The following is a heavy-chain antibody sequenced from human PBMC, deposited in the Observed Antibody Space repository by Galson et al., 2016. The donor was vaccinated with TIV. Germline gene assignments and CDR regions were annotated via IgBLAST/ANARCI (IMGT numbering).Heavy chain of an antibody. D-gene: IGHD3-10*01. V-gene: IGHV4-59*01. CDR1: GGSTSSYD. J-gene: IGHJ4*02. CDR2: TYSSETT. Sequence: LSLTCTVSGGSTSSYDWSWIRQPPGKGLEWIGYTYSSETTKYNPSLKSRVIISVDTSKNQFSLRLSSVTAADTAVYYCARFVKSMTLVRGVYYFDSWGQGALVTVSS. CDR3: ARFVKSMTLVRGVYYFDS.